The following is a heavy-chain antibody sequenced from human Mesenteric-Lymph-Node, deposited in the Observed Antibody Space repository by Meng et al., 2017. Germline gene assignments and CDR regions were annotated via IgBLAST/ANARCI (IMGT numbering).Heavy chain of an antibody. V-gene: IGHV3-33*01. D-gene: IGHD1-26*01. CDR1: GFTFSSYG. J-gene: IGHJ6*02. Sequence: GGSLRLSCAASGFTFSSYGMHWVRQAPGKGLEWVAVIWYDGSNKYYADSVKGRFTISRDNAKNSLYLQMNSLRAEDTAVYYCARDRLGGSYYAVDYYYGMDVWGQGTTVTVSS. CDR3: ARDRLGGSYYAVDYYYGMDV. CDR2: IWYDGSNK.